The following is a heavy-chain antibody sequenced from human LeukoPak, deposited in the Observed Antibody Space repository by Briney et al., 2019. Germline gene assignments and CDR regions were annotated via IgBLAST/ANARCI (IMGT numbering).Heavy chain of an antibody. CDR1: GFTFSIYG. V-gene: IGHV3-23*01. J-gene: IGHJ4*02. CDR3: ARVYFYDSSGYLGPFDY. D-gene: IGHD3-22*01. Sequence: PGGSLRLSCAASGFTFSIYGMNWVRQAPGKGLEWVSAISGSGGSTYYADSVKGRFTISRDNSKNTLYLQMNSLRAEDTAVYYCARVYFYDSSGYLGPFDYWGQGTLVTVSS. CDR2: ISGSGGST.